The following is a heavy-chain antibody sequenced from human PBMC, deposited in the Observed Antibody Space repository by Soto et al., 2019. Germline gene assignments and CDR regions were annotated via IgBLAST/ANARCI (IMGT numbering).Heavy chain of an antibody. CDR2: VSDGGYNK. CDR1: GLTFSHYA. Sequence: PGGSLGLSCAASGLTFSHYAMHGVRQPPGKGLEWVAVVSDGGYNKFYFDSVKGRFTVFRDDSKQTLDLQMNDLRPEDTAIYFCARESVAGFDWGQGTRVTVSS. D-gene: IGHD6-19*01. J-gene: IGHJ4*02. V-gene: IGHV3-30*04. CDR3: ARESVAGFD.